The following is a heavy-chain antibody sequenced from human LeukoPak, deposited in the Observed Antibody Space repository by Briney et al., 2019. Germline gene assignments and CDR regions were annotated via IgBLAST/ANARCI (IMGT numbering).Heavy chain of an antibody. CDR2: ISSSSSTI. D-gene: IGHD1-26*01. Sequence: AGGSLRLSCAASGFTFSSYSMNWVRQAPGKGLEWVSYISSSSSTICYADSVKGRFTISRDNAKNSLYLQMNSLRAEDTAVYYCARGTSIVGANFDYWGQGTLVTVSS. CDR3: ARGTSIVGANFDY. J-gene: IGHJ4*02. CDR1: GFTFSSYS. V-gene: IGHV3-48*04.